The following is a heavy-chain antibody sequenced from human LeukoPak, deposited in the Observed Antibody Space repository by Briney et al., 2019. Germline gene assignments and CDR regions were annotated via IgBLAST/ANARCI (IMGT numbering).Heavy chain of an antibody. Sequence: GESLKISCKDSGYRFSSYWIAWVRQMPGKGLEYIGIIYPGDSDIRYSPSFQGQVTISADKSISTAYLQWSSLKASDTAMYYCARRGETIPFLPPWGQGTLVTVSS. D-gene: IGHD3-16*01. V-gene: IGHV5-51*01. J-gene: IGHJ5*02. CDR1: GYRFSSYW. CDR3: ARRGETIPFLPP. CDR2: IYPGDSDI.